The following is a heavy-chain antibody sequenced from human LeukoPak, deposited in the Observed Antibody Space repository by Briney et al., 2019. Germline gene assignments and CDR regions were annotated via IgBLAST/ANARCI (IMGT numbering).Heavy chain of an antibody. CDR3: ARAMYSSSWYGYYYYYMDV. J-gene: IGHJ6*03. CDR2: IYYSGST. Sequence: PSETLSLTCTVSGGSISSYYWSWIRQPPGKGLEWIGYIYYSGSTNYNPSLKSRVTISVDTSKNQFSLKLSSVTAADTAVYYCARAMYSSSWYGYYYYYMDVWGKGTTVTVSS. V-gene: IGHV4-59*01. D-gene: IGHD6-13*01. CDR1: GGSISSYY.